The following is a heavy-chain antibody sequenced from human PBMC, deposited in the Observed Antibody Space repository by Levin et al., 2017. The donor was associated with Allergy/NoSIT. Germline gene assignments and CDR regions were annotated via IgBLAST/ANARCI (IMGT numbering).Heavy chain of an antibody. CDR3: ARDPAADPLRAFDY. J-gene: IGHJ4*02. CDR2: IYDSGIT. CDR1: GDSFSSNNW. D-gene: IGHD6-13*01. V-gene: IGHV4-4*02. Sequence: SETLSLTCAVFGDSFSSNNWWSWVRQTPGKGLEWIGEIYDSGITKYNPSLKSRVTISLDKSKTQISLNLKSVTAADPAVYYCARDPAADPLRAFDYWGQGTLVTVSS.